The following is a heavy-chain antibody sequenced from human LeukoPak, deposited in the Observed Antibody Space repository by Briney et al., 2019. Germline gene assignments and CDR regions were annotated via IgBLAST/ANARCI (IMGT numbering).Heavy chain of an antibody. CDR1: GFTFSNYG. V-gene: IGHV3-30*18. Sequence: GGSLRLSCAASGFTFSNYGMHWVRQAPGKGPEWLAVISYDGSDKYYADSVKGRFTISRDNSKNTLYVQMNSLRVEDTAVYYCAKDARSGTYQGLPDYWGQGTLVTVSS. D-gene: IGHD1-26*01. J-gene: IGHJ4*02. CDR2: ISYDGSDK. CDR3: AKDARSGTYQGLPDY.